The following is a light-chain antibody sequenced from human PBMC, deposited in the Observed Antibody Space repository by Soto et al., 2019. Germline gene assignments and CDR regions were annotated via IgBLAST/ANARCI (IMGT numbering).Light chain of an antibody. CDR1: QSISSN. Sequence: EIVMTQSPATLSVSPGEGATLSCRASQSISSNLAWYHQKPGQAPRLLIYGASTRAAGLPARFSGNGSGTEFTLTISSLQSEDFAVYHCQQYDKWPITFGQGTRLEIK. CDR3: QQYDKWPIT. V-gene: IGKV3-15*01. J-gene: IGKJ5*01. CDR2: GAS.